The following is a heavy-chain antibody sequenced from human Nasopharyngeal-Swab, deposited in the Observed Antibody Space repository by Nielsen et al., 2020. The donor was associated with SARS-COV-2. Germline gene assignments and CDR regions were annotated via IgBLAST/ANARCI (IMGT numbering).Heavy chain of an antibody. CDR1: GGSISSYY. V-gene: IGHV4-59*08. D-gene: IGHD3-3*01. CDR3: ARLPYDFWSGSRGAFDI. CDR2: IYYSGST. J-gene: IGHJ3*02. Sequence: SETLSLTCTVSGGSISSYYWSWIRQTPGKGLEWIGYIYYSGSTNYNPSLKSRVTISVDTSKNQFSLKLSSVTAADTAVYYCARLPYDFWSGSRGAFDIWGQGTMVTVSS.